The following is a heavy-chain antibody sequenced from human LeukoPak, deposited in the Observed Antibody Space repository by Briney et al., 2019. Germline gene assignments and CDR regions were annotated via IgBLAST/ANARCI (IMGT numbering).Heavy chain of an antibody. CDR1: GFTFNSFA. J-gene: IGHJ6*02. CDR2: ISYDGSNK. CDR3: ARGPERTGVGTRYYYDMDV. D-gene: IGHD2-8*01. V-gene: IGHV3-30-3*01. Sequence: GGSLRLSCAASGFTFNSFAMSWVRRAPGKGLQWVAVISYDGSNKYYADSVKGRFTISRDNSKNTLYLQMNSLRAEDTAVYYCARGPERTGVGTRYYYDMDVWGQGTTVTVSS.